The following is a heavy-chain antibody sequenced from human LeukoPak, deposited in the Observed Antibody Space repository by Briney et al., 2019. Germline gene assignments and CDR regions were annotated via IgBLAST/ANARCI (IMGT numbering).Heavy chain of an antibody. Sequence: SETLSLTCTVSGGSISSYYWSWIRQPPGKGLEWIGYIYYSGSTNYNPSLKSRVTISVDTSKNQFSLKLSSVTAADTAVYYCARVLIAAAGQYYFDYWGQGTLVTVSS. CDR3: ARVLIAAAGQYYFDY. J-gene: IGHJ4*02. CDR2: IYYSGST. V-gene: IGHV4-59*01. D-gene: IGHD6-13*01. CDR1: GGSISSYY.